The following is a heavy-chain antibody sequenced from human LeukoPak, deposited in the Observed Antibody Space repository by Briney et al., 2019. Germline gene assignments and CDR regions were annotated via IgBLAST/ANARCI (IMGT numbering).Heavy chain of an antibody. CDR1: GYTFTSYG. CDR3: ARGNYYGSGTYDLDY. J-gene: IGHJ4*02. Sequence: ASVKVSCKASGYTFTSYGISWVRQAPGQGLEWMGWISAYNGNTNYAQKLQGRVTMTTDTSTSTAYMELRSLRSDDTAVYYCARGNYYGSGTYDLDYWGQGTLVTVSS. V-gene: IGHV1-18*01. D-gene: IGHD3-10*01. CDR2: ISAYNGNT.